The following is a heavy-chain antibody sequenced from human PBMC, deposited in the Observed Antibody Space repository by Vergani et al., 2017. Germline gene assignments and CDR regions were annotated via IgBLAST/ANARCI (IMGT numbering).Heavy chain of an antibody. D-gene: IGHD2-2*01. Sequence: EVQLVESGGGLVKPGGSLRLSCAASGFTFSNAWMSWVRQAPGKGLEWVGRIKSKTDGGITEYAAPVKGRFTIARDDSKNTLYLHMNSLRAEDTAVYYCARGDVVVPAATDPAGAVYYWGQGSLVTVSS. CDR3: ARGDVVVPAATDPAGAVYY. CDR2: IKSKTDGGIT. J-gene: IGHJ4*02. CDR1: GFTFSNAW. V-gene: IGHV3-15*01.